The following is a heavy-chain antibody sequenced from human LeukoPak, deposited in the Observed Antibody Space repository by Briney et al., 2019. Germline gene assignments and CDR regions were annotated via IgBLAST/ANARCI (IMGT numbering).Heavy chain of an antibody. D-gene: IGHD6-19*01. V-gene: IGHV5-51*01. CDR2: IYPGDSDT. J-gene: IGHJ4*02. Sequence: GESLKISCKASGYSFNSNWIAWVRQMPGKGLERMGIIYPGDSDTRYSPSFQGQVTISADKSLSTAYLQWSSLKASDTVMYYCARHVPGAGYFDSWGQGTLVTVSS. CDR1: GYSFNSNW. CDR3: ARHVPGAGYFDS.